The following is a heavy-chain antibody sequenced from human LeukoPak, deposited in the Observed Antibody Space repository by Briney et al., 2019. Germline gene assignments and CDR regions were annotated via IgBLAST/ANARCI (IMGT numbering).Heavy chain of an antibody. D-gene: IGHD3-10*01. CDR3: ARVTMVRGDAPTTDY. J-gene: IGHJ4*02. CDR2: ISAYNGNT. CDR1: GYTFTSYA. V-gene: IGHV1-18*01. Sequence: ASVKVSCKASGYTFTSYAMHWVRQAPGQRLEWMGWISAYNGNTNYAQKLQGRVTMTTDTSTSTAYMELRSLRSDDTAVYYCARVTMVRGDAPTTDYWGQGTLVTVSS.